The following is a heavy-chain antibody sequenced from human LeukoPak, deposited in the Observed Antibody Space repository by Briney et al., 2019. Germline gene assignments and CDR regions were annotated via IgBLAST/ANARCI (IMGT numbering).Heavy chain of an antibody. D-gene: IGHD3-22*01. Sequence: SGTLSLTCAVSGGSISSSNWWSWVRQPPGKGLEWIGEIYHSGSTNYNPSLKSRVTISVDTSKNQFSLKLSSVTAADTAVYYCARHRGSGYHRFDYWGQGTLVTVSS. J-gene: IGHJ4*02. CDR3: ARHRGSGYHRFDY. V-gene: IGHV4-4*02. CDR2: IYHSGST. CDR1: GGSISSSNW.